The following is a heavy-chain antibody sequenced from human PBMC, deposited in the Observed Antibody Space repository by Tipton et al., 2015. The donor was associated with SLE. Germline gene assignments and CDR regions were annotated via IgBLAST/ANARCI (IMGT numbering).Heavy chain of an antibody. V-gene: IGHV1-46*01. CDR2: INPSGGST. D-gene: IGHD1-26*01. J-gene: IGHJ4*02. Sequence: QLVQSGAEVKKPGASVKVSCKASGYTFTSYYIHWVRQAPGQGLEWMGIINPSGGSTSYAQKFQGRVTMTRDTSISTAYMELSRLKSDDTAVYYCARGVGATAPFDYWGQGTLVTVSS. CDR3: ARGVGATAPFDY. CDR1: GYTFTSYY.